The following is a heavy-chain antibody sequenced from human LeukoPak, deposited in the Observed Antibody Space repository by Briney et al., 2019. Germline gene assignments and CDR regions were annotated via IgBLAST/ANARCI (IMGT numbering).Heavy chain of an antibody. V-gene: IGHV4-4*03. Sequence: PGTLSLTCAVSGGPISSSNWWSWVRQPPGKGLEWIGEIYHSGSTNYNPSLKSRVTISVDKSKNQFSLKLSSVTAADTAVYYCAREGSGDSSGYHRVFDYWGQGTLVTVSS. D-gene: IGHD3-22*01. CDR2: IYHSGST. CDR3: AREGSGDSSGYHRVFDY. CDR1: GGPISSSNW. J-gene: IGHJ4*02.